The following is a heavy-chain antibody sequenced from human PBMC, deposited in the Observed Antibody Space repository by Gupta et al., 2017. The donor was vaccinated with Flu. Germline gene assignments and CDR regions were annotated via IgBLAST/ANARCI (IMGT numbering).Heavy chain of an antibody. V-gene: IGHV3-48*03. J-gene: IGHJ4*02. CDR2: ISPSGTTM. CDR3: ARDPAGGIHDYFDY. Sequence: EVQLVESGGGSVQPGGSLRLSCATSGLTFSGSEMNWVRQAPGKGLEWLSYISPSGTTMYYTDSVKGRFTISRDNAKNSVYLQMNYLRTEDTAVYYCARDPAGGIHDYFDYWGQGTLVTVSS. CDR1: GLTFSGSE.